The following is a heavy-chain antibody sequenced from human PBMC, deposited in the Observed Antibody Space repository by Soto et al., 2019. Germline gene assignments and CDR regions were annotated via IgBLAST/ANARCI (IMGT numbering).Heavy chain of an antibody. CDR2: IQYSGRT. CDR3: VGRARPAYFWGGIDY. CDR1: GASMRSDTLY. D-gene: IGHD3-16*01. Sequence: QLQLQESGPSLVKPSETLSLTCTVSGASMRSDTLYWGWLRQPPGKGLEWIGSIQYSGRTSYNPSLKSRVPISVATSRSHFSRNLTLVTAGDTVVYYCVGRARPAYFWGGIDYWGQGILVTVFS. V-gene: IGHV4-39*01. J-gene: IGHJ4*02.